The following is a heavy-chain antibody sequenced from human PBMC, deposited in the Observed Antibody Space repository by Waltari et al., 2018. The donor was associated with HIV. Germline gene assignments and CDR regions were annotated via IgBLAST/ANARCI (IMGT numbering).Heavy chain of an antibody. CDR3: ARSPTTRVGAIPRGHWCDP. Sequence: QVQLQESGPGLVKPSETLSLTCTVSGGSISSYYWSWIRQPPGTGLEWIGYIYYSGSTNYNPSLKSRGTISVDTSKNQFALKLSSVTAADTAVYYWARSPTTRVGAIPRGHWCDPWGQGTLVTVSS. CDR1: GGSISSYY. J-gene: IGHJ5*02. V-gene: IGHV4-59*01. CDR2: IYYSGST. D-gene: IGHD1-26*01.